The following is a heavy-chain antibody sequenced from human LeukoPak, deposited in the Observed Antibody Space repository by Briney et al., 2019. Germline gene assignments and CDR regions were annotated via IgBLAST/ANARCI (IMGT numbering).Heavy chain of an antibody. CDR3: ARAYTLEMATINLFGY. V-gene: IGHV1-8*01. CDR2: MNPNSGNT. Sequence: ASVKVSCKASGYTFTSYDINWVRQATGQGLEWMGWMNPNSGNTGYAQKFQGRVTMTRNTSISTAYMELSSLRAEDTAVYYCARAYTLEMATINLFGYWGQGTLVTVSS. D-gene: IGHD5-24*01. CDR1: GYTFTSYD. J-gene: IGHJ4*02.